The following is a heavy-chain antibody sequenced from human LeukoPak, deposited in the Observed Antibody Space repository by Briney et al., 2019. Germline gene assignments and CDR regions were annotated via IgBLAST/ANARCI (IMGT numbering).Heavy chain of an antibody. CDR2: IWYDGSNN. D-gene: IGHD3-22*01. V-gene: IGHV3-33*01. Sequence: GGSLRLSCTTSGFSFSSHGMHWVRQAPGKGLEWVAVIWYDGSNNHYADSVKGRFTISRDNSKNTLYLQMNSLRADDTAVYHCARDPTYYHDSSGYHLERYYYGMDVWGQGTTVTVSS. CDR1: GFSFSSHG. CDR3: ARDPTYYHDSSGYHLERYYYGMDV. J-gene: IGHJ6*02.